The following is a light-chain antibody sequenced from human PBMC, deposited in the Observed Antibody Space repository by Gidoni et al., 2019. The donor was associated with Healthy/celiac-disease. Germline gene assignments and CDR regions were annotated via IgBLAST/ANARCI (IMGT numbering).Light chain of an antibody. V-gene: IGKV1-5*03. J-gene: IGKJ1*01. CDR1: QSISSW. CDR3: QQYNSYSPT. CDR2: KAS. Sequence: DIQMTQSPSTLSASVGDRVTITCRASQSISSWLAWYQQKPGKAPKLLIYKASSLESGVPSRFSGRGAGKEFTLTISSLQPDDFATYYCQQYNSYSPTFGQGTKVEIK.